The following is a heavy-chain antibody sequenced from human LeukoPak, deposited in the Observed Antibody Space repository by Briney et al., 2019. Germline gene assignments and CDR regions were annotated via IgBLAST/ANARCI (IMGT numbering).Heavy chain of an antibody. J-gene: IGHJ4*02. V-gene: IGHV4-34*01. CDR1: GESFSGYY. Sequence: PSETLSLTCAVYGESFSGYYWSWIRQPPGKGLEWIGESNHSGSTDYNPSLKSRVTISVDTSKNQFSLNLSPVTAADTAVYYCARGVGYCSTTSCRGGFDYWGQGTLVTVSS. CDR2: SNHSGST. D-gene: IGHD2-2*03. CDR3: ARGVGYCSTTSCRGGFDY.